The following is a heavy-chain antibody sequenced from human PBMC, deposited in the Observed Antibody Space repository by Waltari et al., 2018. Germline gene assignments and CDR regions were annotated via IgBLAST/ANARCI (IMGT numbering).Heavy chain of an antibody. J-gene: IGHJ4*02. V-gene: IGHV3-33*06. Sequence: QVQLVESGGGVVQPGRSLRLSCAASGFTFSSYGMHWVRPAPGKGLELVAVIWYDGSNNYYADSVKGRFTISRYNSKNTLYLQMNSLRAEDTAVYYCAKNSIRSIAARPDYWGQGTLVTVSS. CDR1: GFTFSSYG. D-gene: IGHD6-6*01. CDR2: IWYDGSNN. CDR3: AKNSIRSIAARPDY.